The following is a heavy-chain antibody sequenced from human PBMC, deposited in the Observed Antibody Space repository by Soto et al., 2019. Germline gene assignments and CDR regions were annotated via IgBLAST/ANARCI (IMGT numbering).Heavy chain of an antibody. D-gene: IGHD2-2*01. V-gene: IGHV4-61*01. J-gene: IGHJ6*02. CDR3: ARVIEGLYHGRYCYGMDV. CDR2: IYYSGST. CDR1: GGSVSSGSYY. Sequence: QVQLQESGPGLVKPSEPLSLTCTVSGGSVSSGSYYWSWIRQPAGKGLEWIGYIYYSGSTNYNPSLKSRVTISVDTSKNQFSLKLSSVTAADTAVYYFARVIEGLYHGRYCYGMDVWGQGNTVTVSS.